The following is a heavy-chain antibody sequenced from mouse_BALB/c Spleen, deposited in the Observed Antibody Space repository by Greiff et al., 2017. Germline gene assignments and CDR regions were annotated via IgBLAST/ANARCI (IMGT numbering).Heavy chain of an antibody. V-gene: IGHV5-6-3*01. J-gene: IGHJ4*01. CDR1: GFTFSSYG. Sequence: EVKLVESGGGLVQPGGSLKLSCAASGFTFSSYGMSWVRQTPDKRLELVATINSNGGSTYYPDSVKGRFTISRDNAKNTLYLQMSSLKSEDTAMYDCARKDYAMDYWGQGTSVTVSS. CDR3: ARKDYAMDY. CDR2: INSNGGST.